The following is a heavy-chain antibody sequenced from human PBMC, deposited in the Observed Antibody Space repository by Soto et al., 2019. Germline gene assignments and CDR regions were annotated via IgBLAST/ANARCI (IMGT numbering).Heavy chain of an antibody. CDR1: GYTFTSYS. V-gene: IGHV1-46*01. J-gene: IGHJ6*02. Sequence: GASVRVSCKXSGYTFTSYSMHWVRQAPGQGLEWMGIINPSSGRTSYAQNFQGRVTMTSDTSTSIVYMEMSSLKSEDTAVYYCARDHNFGFILYAMDVWGQGTTVTVSS. CDR2: INPSSGRT. D-gene: IGHD2-15*01. CDR3: ARDHNFGFILYAMDV.